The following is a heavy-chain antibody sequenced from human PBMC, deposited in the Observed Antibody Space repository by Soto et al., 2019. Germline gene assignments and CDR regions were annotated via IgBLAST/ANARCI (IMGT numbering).Heavy chain of an antibody. Sequence: LRLSCAASGFTFSSYGMHWVRQAPGKGLEWVAVISYDGSNKYYADSVKGRFTISRDNSKNTLYLQMNSLRAEDTAVYYCAKDRIRDGYNPDAFDIWGQGTMVTVSS. CDR3: AKDRIRDGYNPDAFDI. CDR2: ISYDGSNK. CDR1: GFTFSSYG. J-gene: IGHJ3*02. V-gene: IGHV3-30*18. D-gene: IGHD5-12*01.